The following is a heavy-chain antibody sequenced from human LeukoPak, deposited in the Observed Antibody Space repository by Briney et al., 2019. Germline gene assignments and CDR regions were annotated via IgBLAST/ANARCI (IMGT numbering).Heavy chain of an antibody. D-gene: IGHD4-17*01. CDR2: INPSGGST. J-gene: IGHJ4*02. Sequence: ASVNVSCKTSGYTFTSYYIHWVRQAPGQGLEWMGIINPSGGSTSYAQKFQGRVTMTRDTSTSTVYMYLSSLRSEDTAVYYCARDSLYGVVDYWGQGTLVTVSS. CDR3: ARDSLYGVVDY. V-gene: IGHV1-46*01. CDR1: GYTFTSYY.